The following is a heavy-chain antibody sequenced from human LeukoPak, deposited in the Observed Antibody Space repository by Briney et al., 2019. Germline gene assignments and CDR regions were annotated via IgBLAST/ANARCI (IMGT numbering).Heavy chain of an antibody. CDR3: ARVEGIAAAGTSFDY. CDR1: GYTFTSYG. J-gene: IGHJ4*02. Sequence: RASVKVSCKAPGYTFTSYGISWVRQAPGQGLEWMGWISAYNGNTNYAQKLQGRVTMTTDTSTSTAYMELRSLRSDDTAVYYCARVEGIAAAGTSFDYWGQGTLVTVSS. V-gene: IGHV1-18*01. D-gene: IGHD6-13*01. CDR2: ISAYNGNT.